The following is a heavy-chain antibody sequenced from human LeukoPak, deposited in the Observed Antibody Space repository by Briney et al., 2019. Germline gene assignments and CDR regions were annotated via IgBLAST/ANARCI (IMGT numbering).Heavy chain of an antibody. CDR3: AKVEHNLFPHYFDH. Sequence: LSLTCTVSGGSISSGGHYWSWVRQAPGKGLEWVSVISASGGSTYYADSVNDRFTISRDISKNTVSLQMKSLRAEDTAIYYCAKVEHNLFPHYFDHWGHGTQVTVSS. CDR1: GGSISSGGHY. CDR2: ISASGGST. V-gene: IGHV3-23*01. D-gene: IGHD1-1*01. J-gene: IGHJ4*01.